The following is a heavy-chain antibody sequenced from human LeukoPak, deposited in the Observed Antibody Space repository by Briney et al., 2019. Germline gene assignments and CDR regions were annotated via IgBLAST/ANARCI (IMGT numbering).Heavy chain of an antibody. V-gene: IGHV3-11*04. CDR1: GFTFSDYY. J-gene: IGHJ4*02. CDR3: ARGWYYYDSSGYYYFDY. CDR2: ISSSDSTI. Sequence: GGSLRLSCAASGFTFSDYYMSWIRQAPGKGLEWVSYISSSDSTIYYADSVKGRFTISRDNAKNSLYLQMNSLRAEDTAMYYCARGWYYYDSSGYYYFDYWGQGTLVTVSS. D-gene: IGHD3-22*01.